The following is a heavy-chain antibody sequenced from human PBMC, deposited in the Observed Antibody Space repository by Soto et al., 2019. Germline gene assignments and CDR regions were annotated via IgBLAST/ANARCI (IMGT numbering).Heavy chain of an antibody. V-gene: IGHV1-2*04. CDR2: INPNSGGT. J-gene: IGHJ4*02. CDR1: GHTFTGYY. Sequence: APVKVSCKASGHTFTGYYMHWVRQAPGQGLEWMGWINPNSGGTNYAQTFQGWVTMTRDTSISTAYMELRSLRSDDTAVYYCARDAAIVGATNQYYFDYWGQGTLVTVSS. D-gene: IGHD1-26*01. CDR3: ARDAAIVGATNQYYFDY.